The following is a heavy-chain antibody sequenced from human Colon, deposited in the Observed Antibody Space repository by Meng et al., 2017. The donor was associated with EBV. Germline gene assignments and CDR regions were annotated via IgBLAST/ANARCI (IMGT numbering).Heavy chain of an antibody. J-gene: IGHJ4*02. D-gene: IGHD3-10*01. CDR3: ARRRGGSGRDC. CDR2: IYHSGST. Sequence: LRRQEPGPDPVNPSETLSLTCTGSGGSIRSSPYDWGWSRQPPGKGLQWIGTIYHSGSTSYNPSLQSRVTMFVYTSKNQFSLMLTSVTATDTAVYYCARRRGGSGRDCWGQGTLVTVSS. V-gene: IGHV4-39*01. CDR1: GGSIRSSPYD.